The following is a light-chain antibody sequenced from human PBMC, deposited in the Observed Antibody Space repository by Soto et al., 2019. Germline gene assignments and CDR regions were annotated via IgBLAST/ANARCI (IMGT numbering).Light chain of an antibody. CDR2: EVS. CDR1: NSDVGYYNY. Sequence: QSALTQPPSASGSPGQSVTISCTGTNSDVGYYNYVSWYQQHPGKAPKLMIYEVSKRPSGVPDRFSGSKSGNTASLTVSGLQAEDEADYYCTSYAGSNNFVYGTRTKVTVL. CDR3: TSYAGSNNFV. V-gene: IGLV2-8*01. J-gene: IGLJ1*01.